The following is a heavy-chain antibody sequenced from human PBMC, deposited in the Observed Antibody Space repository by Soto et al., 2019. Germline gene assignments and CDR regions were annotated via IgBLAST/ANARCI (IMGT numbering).Heavy chain of an antibody. CDR3: AVGIVTAIFP. Sequence: QVQLEESGPGLERPSQTLSLTCSVSGASFNNSNYYWDWIRQPPGKGLKWLGRFYAGGVTSYNPSLKSRLSISVAVSKNQFFLNLNSVTAADTSFYYCAVGIVTAIFPWGRGILVTVSS. V-gene: IGHV4-30-4*01. CDR2: FYAGGVT. CDR1: GASFNNSNYY. J-gene: IGHJ5*01. D-gene: IGHD2-21*02.